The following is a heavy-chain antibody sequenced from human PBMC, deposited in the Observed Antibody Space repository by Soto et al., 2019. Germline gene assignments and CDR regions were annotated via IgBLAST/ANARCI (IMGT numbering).Heavy chain of an antibody. J-gene: IGHJ6*02. V-gene: IGHV4-31*03. CDR2: IYYSGST. CDR1: GGSISSGGYY. Sequence: QGQLQESGPGLVKPSQTLSLTCTVSGGSISSGGYYWSWIRQHPGKGLEWIGHIYYSGSTYYNPTLKSRVTISVDTSKNQFSLKLSSATAADTAVYYCAREPVAYYFYGMDVWGQGTTVTVSS. CDR3: AREPVAYYFYGMDV. D-gene: IGHD2-15*01.